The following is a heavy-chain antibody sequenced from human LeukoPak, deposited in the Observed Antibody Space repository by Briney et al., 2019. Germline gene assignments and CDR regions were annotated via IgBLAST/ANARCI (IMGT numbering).Heavy chain of an antibody. CDR3: ASTPDYYDSSGYYWGFDY. J-gene: IGHJ4*02. D-gene: IGHD3-22*01. V-gene: IGHV4-4*07. Sequence: SETLSLTCTVSGGSISSYYWSWIRQPAGKGPEWIGRIYTSGSTNYNPSLKSRVTMSVDTSKNQFSLKLSSVTAADTAVYYCASTPDYYDSSGYYWGFDYWGQGTLVTVSS. CDR1: GGSISSYY. CDR2: IYTSGST.